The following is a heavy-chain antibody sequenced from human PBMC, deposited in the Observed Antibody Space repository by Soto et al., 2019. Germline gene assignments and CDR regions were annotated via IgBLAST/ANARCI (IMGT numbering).Heavy chain of an antibody. CDR3: ARYRSEGIVLVPANY. Sequence: PGGSLRLSCAASGFTFSSYAMHWVRQAPGKGLEWVAVISYDGSNKYYADSVKGRFTISRDNSKNTLYLQMNSLRAEDTAVYYCARYRSEGIVLVPANYWGQGSLVTVSS. D-gene: IGHD2-2*01. CDR2: ISYDGSNK. CDR1: GFTFSSYA. J-gene: IGHJ4*02. V-gene: IGHV3-30-3*01.